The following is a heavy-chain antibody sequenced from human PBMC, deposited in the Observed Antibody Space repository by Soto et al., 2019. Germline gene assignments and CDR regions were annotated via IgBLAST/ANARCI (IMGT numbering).Heavy chain of an antibody. CDR1: GGSISSYY. Sequence: SETLSLTCTVSGGSISSYYWSWIRQPPGKGLEWIGYIYYSGSTNYNPSLKSRVTISVDTSKNQFSLKLSSVTAADTAVYYCARGYYYASGSLIDYWGQGTLVIVSS. CDR3: ARGYYYASGSLIDY. D-gene: IGHD3-10*01. V-gene: IGHV4-59*08. CDR2: IYYSGST. J-gene: IGHJ4*02.